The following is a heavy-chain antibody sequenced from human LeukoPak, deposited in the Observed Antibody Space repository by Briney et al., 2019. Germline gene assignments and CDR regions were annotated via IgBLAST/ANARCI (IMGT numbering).Heavy chain of an antibody. V-gene: IGHV1-46*01. Sequence: ASVKVSCKASGYTFTIYYMHWVQQAPGQGLELMGIINPSGGSTSYAQNFQGRVTMTRDTSTSTVYMELSSLRSEDTAVYYCARDIGGSYYGAFDIWGQGTMVTFSS. CDR3: ARDIGGSYYGAFDI. CDR2: INPSGGST. CDR1: GYTFTIYY. J-gene: IGHJ3*02. D-gene: IGHD1-26*01.